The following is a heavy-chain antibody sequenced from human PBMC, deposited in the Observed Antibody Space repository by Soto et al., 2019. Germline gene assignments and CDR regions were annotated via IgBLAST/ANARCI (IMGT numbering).Heavy chain of an antibody. D-gene: IGHD6-19*01. CDR2: ISCCGGST. CDR1: GFNFKTFA. Sequence: GGSLRLSCVASGFNFKTFAMSWVRQAPGEGLEWVSGISCCGGSTSYADSVKGRFSIARDDSTNTLSLQMNNLRVEDTAQYYCAKADGEQWLLPHLDKWGQGTLVTVSS. J-gene: IGHJ4*02. V-gene: IGHV3-23*01. CDR3: AKADGEQWLLPHLDK.